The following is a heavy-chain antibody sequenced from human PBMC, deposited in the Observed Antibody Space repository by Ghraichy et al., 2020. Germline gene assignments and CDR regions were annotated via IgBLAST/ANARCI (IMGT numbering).Heavy chain of an antibody. CDR2: ITSSSRTK. D-gene: IGHD4-23*01. J-gene: IGHJ6*01. V-gene: IGHV3-48*02. Sequence: GGSLRLSCVVSGFTFSSFSMNWVRQSPWKGLEWVSYITSSSRTKSYADSVKGRFTISRDNAQNSLYLQMNSLRDEDTAVYYCARGSTVVRFYYYDGMDVWGQGTTVTVSS. CDR3: ARGSTVVRFYYYDGMDV. CDR1: GFTFSSFS.